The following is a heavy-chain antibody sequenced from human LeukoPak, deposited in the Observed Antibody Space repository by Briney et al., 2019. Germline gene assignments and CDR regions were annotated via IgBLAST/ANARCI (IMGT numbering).Heavy chain of an antibody. V-gene: IGHV4-34*01. CDR1: GGSFSGYY. Sequence: SETLSLTCAVYGGSFSGYYWSWNRQPPGKGLEWIGEINHSGSTNYNPSLKSRVTISVDTSKNQFSLKLSSVTAADTAVYYCARGRVGATFDYWGQGTLVTVSS. CDR3: ARGRVGATFDY. CDR2: INHSGST. J-gene: IGHJ4*02. D-gene: IGHD1-26*01.